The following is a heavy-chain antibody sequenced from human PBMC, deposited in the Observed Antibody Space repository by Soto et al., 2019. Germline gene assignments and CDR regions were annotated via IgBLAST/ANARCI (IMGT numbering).Heavy chain of an antibody. D-gene: IGHD2-2*01. CDR3: ARDASSTSNKYYYGMDV. J-gene: IGHJ6*02. Sequence: GGSLRLSCAASGFTFSSYGMHWVRQAPGKGLEWVAVIWYDGSNKYYADSVKGRFTISRDNSKNTLYLQMNSLRAEDTAVYYCARDASSTSNKYYYGMDVWGQGTTVTVSS. V-gene: IGHV3-33*01. CDR2: IWYDGSNK. CDR1: GFTFSSYG.